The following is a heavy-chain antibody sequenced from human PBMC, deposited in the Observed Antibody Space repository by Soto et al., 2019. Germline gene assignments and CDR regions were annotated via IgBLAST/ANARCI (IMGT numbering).Heavy chain of an antibody. CDR2: ISAYNGNT. D-gene: IGHD3-22*01. V-gene: IGHV1-18*01. Sequence: ASVKVSCKASGYTFTSYCISWVRQAPGQGLEWMGWISAYNGNTNYAQKLQGRVTMTTDTSTSTAYMELRSLRSDDTAVYYCATRDDSSGYYLSGAFDIWGQGTMVTVSS. J-gene: IGHJ3*02. CDR1: GYTFTSYC. CDR3: ATRDDSSGYYLSGAFDI.